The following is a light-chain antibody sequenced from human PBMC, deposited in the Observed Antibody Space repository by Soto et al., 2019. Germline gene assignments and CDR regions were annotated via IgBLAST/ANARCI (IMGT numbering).Light chain of an antibody. Sequence: QSVLAPPPSESGTNGQRVTISCSGTSSNIGSNTVHRYQQFPGTAPKLLIYSINQRPSGVPDRFSDSKSGTSASQSISGLQSADEANYYCAAWYNSLNASVFGTGPNLTVL. CDR1: SSNIGSNT. V-gene: IGLV1-44*01. CDR2: SIN. J-gene: IGLJ1*01. CDR3: AAWYNSLNASV.